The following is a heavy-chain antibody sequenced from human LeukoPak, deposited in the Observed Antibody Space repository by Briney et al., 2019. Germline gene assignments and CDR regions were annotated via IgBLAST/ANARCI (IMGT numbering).Heavy chain of an antibody. CDR1: GGSFSGYY. D-gene: IGHD3-9*01. V-gene: IGHV4-34*01. CDR3: ARVQLIRYFYWPFHDAFDI. J-gene: IGHJ3*02. Sequence: SETLSLTCAVYGGSFSGYYWSWIRQPPGKGLEWIGEINHSGSTNYNPSLKSRVTISVDTSKNQFSLKLSSVTAADTAVYYCARVQLIRYFYWPFHDAFDIWGQGTMVTVYS. CDR2: INHSGST.